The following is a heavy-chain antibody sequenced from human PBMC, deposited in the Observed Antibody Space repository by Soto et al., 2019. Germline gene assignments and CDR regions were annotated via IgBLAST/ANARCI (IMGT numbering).Heavy chain of an antibody. CDR1: GGTFSSYA. J-gene: IGHJ6*02. CDR2: IIPIFGTA. D-gene: IGHD4-17*01. Sequence: QVQLVQSGAEVKKPGSSVKVSCKASGGTFSSYAISWVRQAPGQGLEWMGGIIPIFGTANYAQKFQGRVTITADESTSTGYMEVSSLRSEDTAVYYCARYDYGGNSRGYYYGMDVWGQGTTVTVSS. CDR3: ARYDYGGNSRGYYYGMDV. V-gene: IGHV1-69*01.